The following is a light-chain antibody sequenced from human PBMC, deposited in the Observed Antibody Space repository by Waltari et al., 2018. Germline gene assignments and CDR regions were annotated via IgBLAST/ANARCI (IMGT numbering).Light chain of an antibody. CDR1: GSDVGXXNL. CDR3: GSYTVTNNLYV. V-gene: IGLV2-8*01. CDR2: ELN. J-gene: IGLJ1*01. Sequence: QSALXQPPSASGSPGQSVTISCTGTGSDVGXXNLVSWYQHRPGKAPKLLMFELNKRPSGVSSRFSGAKSANAASLTISGLQAEDEGDYYCGSYTVTNNLYVFGTGTKVTVL.